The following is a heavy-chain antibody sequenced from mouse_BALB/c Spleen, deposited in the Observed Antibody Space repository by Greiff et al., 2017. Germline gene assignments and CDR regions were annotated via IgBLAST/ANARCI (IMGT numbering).Heavy chain of an antibody. D-gene: IGHD2-4*01. Sequence: EVKLMESGGGLVKPGGSLKLSCAASGFTFSSYAMSWVRQTPEKRLEWVATISSGGSYTYYPDSVKGRFTISRDNAKNTLYLQMSSLRSEDTAMYYCARHDYEGVWFAYWGQGTLVTVSA. J-gene: IGHJ3*01. CDR2: ISSGGSYT. V-gene: IGHV5-9-3*01. CDR1: GFTFSSYA. CDR3: ARHDYEGVWFAY.